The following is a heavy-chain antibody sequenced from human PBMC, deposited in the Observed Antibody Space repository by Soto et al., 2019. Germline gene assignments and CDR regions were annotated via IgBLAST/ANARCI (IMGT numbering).Heavy chain of an antibody. J-gene: IGHJ3*02. CDR1: GYTFSKYG. V-gene: IGHV1-18*01. D-gene: IGHD2-8*01. CDR3: ASNWYCTTPSENTCDDVFDI. Sequence: ASVKVSCKASGYTFSKYGVSWVRQAPGQGLEWMGWISTNDGRTNFAQKFQDRVTMTTDTPTSTVYMDLRTLRSDDTAVYYCASNWYCTTPSENTCDDVFDIWGQGTMVTVS. CDR2: ISTNDGRT.